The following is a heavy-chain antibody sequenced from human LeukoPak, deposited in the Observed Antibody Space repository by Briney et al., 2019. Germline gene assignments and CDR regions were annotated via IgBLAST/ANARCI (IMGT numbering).Heavy chain of an antibody. D-gene: IGHD3-22*01. CDR1: GGSMSSSSFY. Sequence: PSETLSLTCTVSGGSMSSSSFYCGWLRQPPGKGLEWIGSIYYSGKNYINPSLKSRVSISVDTSKSQFSLKLSSVTAADTAVYYCARHVFHSSSSYYEFFDYWGQGTLVTVSS. V-gene: IGHV4-39*01. J-gene: IGHJ4*02. CDR2: IYYSGKN. CDR3: ARHVFHSSSSYYEFFDY.